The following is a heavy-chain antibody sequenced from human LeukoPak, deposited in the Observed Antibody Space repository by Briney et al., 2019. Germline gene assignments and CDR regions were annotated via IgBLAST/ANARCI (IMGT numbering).Heavy chain of an antibody. J-gene: IGHJ4*02. CDR2: INPNSGGT. CDR1: GYTFTGYY. V-gene: IGHV1-2*02. D-gene: IGHD1-26*01. Sequence: ASVKVSCKASGYTFTGYYMHWVRQAPGQGLEWMGWINPNSGGTNYAQKFQGRVTMTRDTSISTAYMELSRLRSDDTAMYYCARQEGATTEVDYWGQGTLVTVSS. CDR3: ARQEGATTEVDY.